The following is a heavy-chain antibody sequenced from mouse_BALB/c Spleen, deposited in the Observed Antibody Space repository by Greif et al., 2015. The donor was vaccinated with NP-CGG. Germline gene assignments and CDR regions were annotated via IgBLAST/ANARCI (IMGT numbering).Heavy chain of an antibody. CDR1: GYTFTSYY. CDR3: ARNGNYWYFDV. Sequence: VQLQQSGPELVKPGASVKMSCKASGYTFTSYYIHWVKQRPGQGLEWIGWIYPGDGSTKYNEKFKGKTTLTADKSSSTAYMLPSSLTSEDSAIYFCARNGNYWYFDVWGAGTTVTVSS. CDR2: IYPGDGST. J-gene: IGHJ1*01. V-gene: IGHV1S56*01. D-gene: IGHD2-1*01.